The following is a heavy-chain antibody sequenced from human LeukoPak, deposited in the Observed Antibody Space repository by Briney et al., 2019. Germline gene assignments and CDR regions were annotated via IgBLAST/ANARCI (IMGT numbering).Heavy chain of an antibody. CDR2: IYYNGST. Sequence: SETLSLTCTVSGGSISSSSYYWGWIRQPPGKGLEWIGSIYYNGSTYYNPSLKSRVTISVDTSKNQFSLKLSSVTAADTAVYYCARTSYSSGWYPMGWFDPWGQGTLVTVSS. CDR1: GGSISSSSYY. J-gene: IGHJ5*02. D-gene: IGHD6-19*01. V-gene: IGHV4-39*07. CDR3: ARTSYSSGWYPMGWFDP.